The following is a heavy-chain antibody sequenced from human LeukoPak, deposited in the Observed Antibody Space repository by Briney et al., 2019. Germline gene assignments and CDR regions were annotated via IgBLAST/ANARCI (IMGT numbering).Heavy chain of an antibody. J-gene: IGHJ1*01. CDR2: ISNSSSTI. V-gene: IGHV3-48*01. CDR3: ARTEYYYGSGSGYFQH. D-gene: IGHD3-10*01. CDR1: GFTFSSYS. Sequence: GGSLRLSCAASGFTFSSYSMNWVRQAPGKGLEWVSYISNSSSTIYYADSAKGRFTISRDNAKNSLYLQMNSLRAEDTAVYYCARTEYYYGSGSGYFQHWGQGTLVTVSS.